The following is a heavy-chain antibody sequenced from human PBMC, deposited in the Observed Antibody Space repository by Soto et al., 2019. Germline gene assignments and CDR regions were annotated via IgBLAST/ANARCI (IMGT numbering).Heavy chain of an antibody. V-gene: IGHV1-18*01. Sequence: GASVKVSCKATLYGFLTYGFSWVRQAPGQCMEWMGWISASDGSSNFAQKFKGRVSMTTERTRGTFTCTAYMELWGLTSDDTAVYFCATYYYGSGSYYRFDYWGQGSLVTVS. CDR3: ATYYYGSGSYYRFDY. CDR2: ISASDGSS. CDR1: LYGFLTYG. J-gene: IGHJ4*02. D-gene: IGHD3-10*01.